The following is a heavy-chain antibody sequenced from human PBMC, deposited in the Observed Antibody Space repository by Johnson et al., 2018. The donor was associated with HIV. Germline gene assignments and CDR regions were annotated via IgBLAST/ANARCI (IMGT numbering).Heavy chain of an antibody. CDR3: AKDWHDDVWGSYRPEDDAFDI. CDR2: ISYDGSNK. V-gene: IGHV3-30*18. D-gene: IGHD3-16*02. CDR1: GFTFSSYG. Sequence: QMLLVESGGGVVQPGRSLRLSCAASGFTFSSYGMHWVRKAPGKGLEWVAAISYDGSNKYYADSVKGRFTISRDKSKKTLYVQLNCLRVEDTAVYYCAKDWHDDVWGSYRPEDDAFDIWCQGTMVTVSS. J-gene: IGHJ3*02.